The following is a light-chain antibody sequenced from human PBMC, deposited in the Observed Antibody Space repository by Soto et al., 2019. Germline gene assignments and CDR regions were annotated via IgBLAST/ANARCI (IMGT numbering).Light chain of an antibody. Sequence: EIPLTQSPGTLSLSPGERATLSCRASQSVSSSYLAWYQQKPGQPPRLLIYGASSMATGIPDRFSGSGSGTDFTLTISRLEPEDFAVYYCQQYNNWPQTFGQGTKVDIK. V-gene: IGKV3-20*01. CDR1: QSVSSSY. J-gene: IGKJ1*01. CDR3: QQYNNWPQT. CDR2: GAS.